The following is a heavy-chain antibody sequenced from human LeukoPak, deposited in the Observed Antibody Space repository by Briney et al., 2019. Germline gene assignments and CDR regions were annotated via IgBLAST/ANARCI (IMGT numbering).Heavy chain of an antibody. D-gene: IGHD1-26*01. CDR1: GLTLSGYW. Sequence: GGSLRLSCSASGLTLSGYWIHWVRQAPGKGLVWVSRTNNDGSDTVYADSVKGRFTVSRDNAKNTLYLQMNSLRAEDTAVYYCVRGSGGPEYWGQGTLVTVSS. J-gene: IGHJ4*02. CDR2: TNNDGSDT. V-gene: IGHV3-74*01. CDR3: VRGSGGPEY.